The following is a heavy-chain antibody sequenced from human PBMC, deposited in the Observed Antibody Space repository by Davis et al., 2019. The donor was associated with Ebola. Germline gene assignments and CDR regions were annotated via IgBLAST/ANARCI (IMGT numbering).Heavy chain of an antibody. CDR3: ARDSDYGYSHGMDV. CDR1: GFSFDAFG. D-gene: IGHD4-17*01. Sequence: GGSLRLSCVASGFSFDAFGMNWVRQAPGKGLEWVATIWYDENTSYYADSVTGRFTISRDDSKNTLYLRMDNLRAEDTAVYYCARDSDYGYSHGMDVWGQGTTVTVSS. V-gene: IGHV3-33*01. J-gene: IGHJ6*02. CDR2: IWYDENTS.